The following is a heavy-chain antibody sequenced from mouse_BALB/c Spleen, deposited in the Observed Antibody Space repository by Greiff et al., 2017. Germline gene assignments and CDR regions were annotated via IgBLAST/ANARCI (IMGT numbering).Heavy chain of an antibody. J-gene: IGHJ4*01. Sequence: EVQLVESGGGLVQPGGSRKLSCAASGFTFSDYGMAWVRQAPGKGPEWVAFISNLAYSIYYADTVTGRFTISRENAKNTLYLEMSSLRSEDTAMYYCARGVLRFSYAMDYWGQGTSVTVSS. CDR3: ARGVLRFSYAMDY. V-gene: IGHV5-15*02. CDR1: GFTFSDYG. CDR2: ISNLAYSI. D-gene: IGHD1-1*01.